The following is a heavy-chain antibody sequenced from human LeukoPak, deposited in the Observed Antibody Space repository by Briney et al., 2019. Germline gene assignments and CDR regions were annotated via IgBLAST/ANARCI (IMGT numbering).Heavy chain of an antibody. CDR1: GFTFSSYA. J-gene: IGHJ5*02. CDR2: ISSCSTFI. V-gene: IGHV3-21*01. CDR3: AREAA. Sequence: GGSLRLSCAASGFTFSSYAMSWVRQAPGKGLEWVSFISSCSTFIYYADSVKGRFTISRDNAKNSLYLQMNGLRAEDTAVYYCAREAAWGQGTLVTVSS.